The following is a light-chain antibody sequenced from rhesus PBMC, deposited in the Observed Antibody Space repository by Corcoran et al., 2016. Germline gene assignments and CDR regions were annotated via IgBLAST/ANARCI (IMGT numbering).Light chain of an antibody. CDR1: QGITND. CDR3: QHYCSPPYS. Sequence: DIQMTQSPSSLSASVGDRVTITCRASQGITNDLAWYQKKPGETPKLLIYEASRLQSGIPSRFSGSGSGTDFTLTISSLQSEEFATYYCQHYCSPPYSFGQGTKVEIK. CDR2: EAS. J-gene: IGKJ2*01. V-gene: IGKV1-22*01.